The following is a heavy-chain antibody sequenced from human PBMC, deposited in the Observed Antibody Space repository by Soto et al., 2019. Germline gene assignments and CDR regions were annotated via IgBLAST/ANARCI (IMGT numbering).Heavy chain of an antibody. CDR3: ARAIGPTLFDY. CDR1: GFSVSSSY. Sequence: GGSLRLSCAASGFSVSSSYIHWVRQAPGKGLEWVSVFFVDGSTYYAGSVKGRFTISRDDSRNTLYLQMNSLRAGDTAIYFCARAIGPTLFDYWGQGTLVTVSS. J-gene: IGHJ4*02. V-gene: IGHV3-53*01. CDR2: FFVDGST. D-gene: IGHD3-22*01.